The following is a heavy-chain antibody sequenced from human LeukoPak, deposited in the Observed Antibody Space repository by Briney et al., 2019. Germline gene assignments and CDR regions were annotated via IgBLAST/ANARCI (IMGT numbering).Heavy chain of an antibody. Sequence: AASVKVSCKASGYTFTGYYMHWVRQAPGQGLEWMGWISAYNGNTNYAQKLQGRVTMTTDTSTSTAYMELRSLRSDDTAVYYCARPTVTMKLAAFDIWGQGTMVTVSS. D-gene: IGHD4-17*01. J-gene: IGHJ3*02. CDR2: ISAYNGNT. V-gene: IGHV1-18*04. CDR1: GYTFTGYY. CDR3: ARPTVTMKLAAFDI.